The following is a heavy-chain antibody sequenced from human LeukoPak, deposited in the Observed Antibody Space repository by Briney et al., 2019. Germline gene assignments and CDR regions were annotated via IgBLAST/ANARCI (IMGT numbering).Heavy chain of an antibody. V-gene: IGHV3-23*01. CDR3: AKDRSIYYVFWSGYYYFDY. Sequence: GGSLRLSCAASGFTFSSYAMSWVRQAPGKGLEWVSAISGSGGSTYYADSVKGRFTISRDNSKNTLYLEMNSLRAEDTAVYYCAKDRSIYYVFWSGYYYFDYWGQGTLVTVSS. CDR2: ISGSGGST. CDR1: GFTFSSYA. J-gene: IGHJ4*02. D-gene: IGHD3-3*01.